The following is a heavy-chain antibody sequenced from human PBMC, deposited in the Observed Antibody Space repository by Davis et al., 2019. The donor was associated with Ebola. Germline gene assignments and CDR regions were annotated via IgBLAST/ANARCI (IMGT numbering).Heavy chain of an antibody. CDR2: IDHSGST. J-gene: IGHJ6*02. CDR1: GGSFSGYY. Sequence: PSETLSLTCAVYGGSFSGYYWSWIRQPPGKGLEWIGEIDHSGSTKYNPSLKSRVTISVDTSKNQFSLKLSSVTAADTAVYYCARLYGPPYYYGMDVWGQGTTVTVSS. CDR3: ARLYGPPYYYGMDV. V-gene: IGHV4-34*01. D-gene: IGHD2-2*02.